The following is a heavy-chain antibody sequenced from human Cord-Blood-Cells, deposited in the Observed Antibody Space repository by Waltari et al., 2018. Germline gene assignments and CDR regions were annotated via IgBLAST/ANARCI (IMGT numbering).Heavy chain of an antibody. CDR3: ARERVAGGDY. J-gene: IGHJ4*02. D-gene: IGHD6-19*01. V-gene: IGHV3-33*01. CDR1: GFPSSSYG. CDR2: IWYDGSNK. Sequence: QVQLVESGGGVVQPGRSLRLSCAPSGFPSSSYGLPWVRQAPGKGLEWVAVIWYDGSNKYYADSVKGRFTISRDNSKNTLYLQMNSLRAEDTAVYYCARERVAGGDYWGQGTLVTVSS.